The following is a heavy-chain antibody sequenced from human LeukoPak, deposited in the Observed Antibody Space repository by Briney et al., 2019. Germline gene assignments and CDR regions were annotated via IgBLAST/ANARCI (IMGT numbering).Heavy chain of an antibody. Sequence: GGCLRLSCAASGFTFSDYSMNWVRQAPGKGLEWISYVGISSGNTKYADSVKGRFTISGDSAKNSVFLQMNSLRVEDTAVYFCARDHRYAFDNWGQGTLVTVSS. CDR2: VGISSGNT. D-gene: IGHD5-12*01. J-gene: IGHJ4*02. V-gene: IGHV3-48*04. CDR1: GFTFSDYS. CDR3: ARDHRYAFDN.